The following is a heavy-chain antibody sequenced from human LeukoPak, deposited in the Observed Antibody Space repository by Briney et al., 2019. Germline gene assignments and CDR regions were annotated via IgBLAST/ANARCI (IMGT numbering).Heavy chain of an antibody. Sequence: SETLSLTCAVYGGSFSGYYWSWIRQPPGKGLEWIGEINHSGSTNYNPPLKSRVTISVDTSKNQFSLKLSSVTAADTAVYYCARLRVRGAVAGRPRGYYYMDVWGKGTTVTISS. CDR1: GGSFSGYY. D-gene: IGHD6-19*01. CDR3: ARLRVRGAVAGRPRGYYYMDV. V-gene: IGHV4-34*01. J-gene: IGHJ6*03. CDR2: INHSGST.